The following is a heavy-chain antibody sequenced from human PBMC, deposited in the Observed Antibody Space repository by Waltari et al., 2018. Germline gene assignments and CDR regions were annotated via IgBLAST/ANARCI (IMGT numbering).Heavy chain of an antibody. CDR1: GSTFTGYH. V-gene: IGHV1-2*02. CDR2: INPNSGGT. Sequence: QVQLVQSGAEVKKPGAPVTVSSTASGSTFTGYHMHWVRQAPGQGLEWMGWINPNSGGTNYAQKFQGRVTMTRDTSISTAYMELSRLRSDDTAVYYCARGKGSSGYSIDYWGQGTLVTVSS. D-gene: IGHD3-22*01. J-gene: IGHJ4*02. CDR3: ARGKGSSGYSIDY.